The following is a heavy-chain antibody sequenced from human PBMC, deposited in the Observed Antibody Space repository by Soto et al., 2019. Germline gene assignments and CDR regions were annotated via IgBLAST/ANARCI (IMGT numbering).Heavy chain of an antibody. V-gene: IGHV1-18*01. CDR1: GYTFTTSG. J-gene: IGHJ6*02. D-gene: IGHD1-7*01. Sequence: QGQLVQSGGEVKKPGASVKVSCKASGYTFTTSGVSWVRQAPGQELEWMGWVSGYNGNTKYEEKFNDRVTMTTDTSTSTAYLELRSLTTDDTAVYYCARAGELPYYYYGMDVWGQGTTVIVSS. CDR3: ARAGELPYYYYGMDV. CDR2: VSGYNGNT.